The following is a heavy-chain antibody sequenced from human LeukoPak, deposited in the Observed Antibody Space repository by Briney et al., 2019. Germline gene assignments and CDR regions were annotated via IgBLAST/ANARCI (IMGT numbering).Heavy chain of an antibody. CDR3: AKESVSEGDYIPEYYGMDV. Sequence: PGGSLRLSCAASGFTFDDYTMHWVRQAPGKGLEWVSLISWDGGSTYYGDSVKGRFTISRDNTKNSLYLQMNSLRTEDTALYYCAKESVSEGDYIPEYYGMDVWGQGTTVTVSS. D-gene: IGHD4-17*01. J-gene: IGHJ6*02. CDR2: ISWDGGST. CDR1: GFTFDDYT. V-gene: IGHV3-43*01.